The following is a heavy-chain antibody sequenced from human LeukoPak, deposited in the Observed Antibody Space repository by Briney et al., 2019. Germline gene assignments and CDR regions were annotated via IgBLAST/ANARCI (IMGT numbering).Heavy chain of an antibody. D-gene: IGHD5/OR15-5a*01. V-gene: IGHV3-30-3*01. CDR1: GFTFSSYA. J-gene: IGHJ5*02. Sequence: GGSLRLSCAASGFTFSSYAMHWVRQAPGKGLEWLAVISYDGSNKYYADSVKGRFTISRDNSKNTLYLQMNSLRAEDTAVYYCARGPIGSNWFDPWGQGTLVTVSS. CDR2: ISYDGSNK. CDR3: ARGPIGSNWFDP.